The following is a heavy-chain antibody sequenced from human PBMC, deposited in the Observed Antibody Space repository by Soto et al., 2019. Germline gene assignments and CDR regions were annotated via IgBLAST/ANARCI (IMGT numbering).Heavy chain of an antibody. CDR2: INHSGST. J-gene: IGHJ5*02. CDR3: ARGGGIAARRWFDP. V-gene: IGHV4-34*01. CDR1: GGSFSCYY. Sequence: PSETLSLTCAVYGGSFSCYYWSWIRQPPGKGLEWIGEINHSGSTNYNPSLKSRVTISVDTSKNQFSLKLSSVTAADTAVYYCARGGGIAARRWFDPWGQGTLVTVSS. D-gene: IGHD6-6*01.